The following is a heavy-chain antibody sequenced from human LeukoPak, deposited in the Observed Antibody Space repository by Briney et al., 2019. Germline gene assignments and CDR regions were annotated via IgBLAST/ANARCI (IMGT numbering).Heavy chain of an antibody. CDR1: GGSISSHY. Sequence: SETLSLTCTVSGGSISSHYWSWIRQPPGKGLEWIGYIYYSGSTNYNPSLKSRVTISVDTSKNQFSLKLSSVTAADTAVYYCARGSDFWSGHRAGGFDCWGQGTLVTVSS. D-gene: IGHD3-3*01. CDR2: IYYSGST. CDR3: ARGSDFWSGHRAGGFDC. J-gene: IGHJ4*02. V-gene: IGHV4-59*11.